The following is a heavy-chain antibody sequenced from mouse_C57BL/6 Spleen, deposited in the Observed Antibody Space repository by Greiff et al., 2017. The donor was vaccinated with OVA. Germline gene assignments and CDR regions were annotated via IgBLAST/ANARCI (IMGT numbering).Heavy chain of an antibody. V-gene: IGHV1-20*01. CDR2: INPYNGDT. CDR3: ARPYGSSYGDYAMDY. J-gene: IGHJ4*01. D-gene: IGHD1-1*01. CDR1: GYSFTGYF. Sequence: VQLQQSGPELVKPGDSVKISCKASGYSFTGYFMNWVMQSHGKSLEWIGRINPYNGDTFYNQKFKGKATLTVDKSSSTAHMELRSLTSEDSAVYYCARPYGSSYGDYAMDYWGQGTSVTVSS.